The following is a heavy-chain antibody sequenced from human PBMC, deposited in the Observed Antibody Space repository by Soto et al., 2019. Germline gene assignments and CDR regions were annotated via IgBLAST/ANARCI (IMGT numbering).Heavy chain of an antibody. D-gene: IGHD7-27*01. CDR1: GGSISSSSYY. J-gene: IGHJ6*02. V-gene: IGHV4-39*01. CDR2: IYYSGST. Sequence: PSETLSLTCTVSGGSISSSSYYWGWIRQPPGKGLEWIGSIYYSGSTYYNPSLKSRVTISVDTSKNQFSLKLSSVTAADTAVYYCARGPSGDPLWGYYYYGMDVWGQGTTVTVSS. CDR3: ARGPSGDPLWGYYYYGMDV.